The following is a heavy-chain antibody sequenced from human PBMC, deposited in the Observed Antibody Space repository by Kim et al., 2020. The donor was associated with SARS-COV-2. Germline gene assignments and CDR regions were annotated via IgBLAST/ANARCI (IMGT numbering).Heavy chain of an antibody. Sequence: SVKVSCKASGCTFSSYSISWVRQAPGQGLEWMGRIIPILGIANYAQKFQGRVTITADKSTSTAYMELSSLSSEDTAVYYCARDLAPESKIAITPSDGAFDIWGQGTLVTVSS. V-gene: IGHV1-69*04. CDR3: ARDLAPESKIAITPSDGAFDI. CDR2: IIPILGIA. CDR1: GCTFSSYS. D-gene: IGHD3-9*01. J-gene: IGHJ3*02.